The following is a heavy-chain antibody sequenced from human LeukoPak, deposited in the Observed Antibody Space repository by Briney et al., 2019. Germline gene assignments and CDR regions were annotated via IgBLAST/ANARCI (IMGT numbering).Heavy chain of an antibody. CDR2: IHYSGST. D-gene: IGHD3-22*01. CDR1: GGSISSGDYY. J-gene: IGHJ4*02. Sequence: SQTLSLTCTVSGGSISSGDYYWSWIRQPPGKGLEWIGYIHYSGSTYYNPSLKSRVTISVDTSKNQFSLKLSSVTAADTAVYYCARGNYYDSSGYYLTLYYFDYWGQGTLVTVSS. CDR3: ARGNYYDSSGYYLTLYYFDY. V-gene: IGHV4-30-4*01.